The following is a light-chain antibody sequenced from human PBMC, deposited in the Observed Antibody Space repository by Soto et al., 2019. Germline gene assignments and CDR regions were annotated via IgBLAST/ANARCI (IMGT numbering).Light chain of an antibody. CDR3: QQYGRSPA. V-gene: IGKV3-20*01. J-gene: IGKJ4*01. Sequence: EIVLTQSPGTLSLSPGERATLSCRASQSVSSSYLAWYQQKPGQAPRLLIYGASSRATGIPDRFSGSGSGTDFTLTLSRLEPEDFAVYYCQQYGRSPAFGGGTKVEIK. CDR2: GAS. CDR1: QSVSSSY.